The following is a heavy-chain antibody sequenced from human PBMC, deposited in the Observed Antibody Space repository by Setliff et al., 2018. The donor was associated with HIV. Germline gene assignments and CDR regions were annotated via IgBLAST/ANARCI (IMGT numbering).Heavy chain of an antibody. CDR1: GYTLTELS. D-gene: IGHD1-1*01. V-gene: IGHV1-24*01. CDR2: FDPEDGET. J-gene: IGHJ5*02. CDR3: AGGLVSQKVPFDP. Sequence: ASVKVSCKISGYTLTELSIHWVRQAPGKGLEWMGGFDPEDGETIYAQKFQGRVTITRDTSANTAYMELSSLGSEDTAVYYCAGGLVSQKVPFDPWGQGTLVTVS.